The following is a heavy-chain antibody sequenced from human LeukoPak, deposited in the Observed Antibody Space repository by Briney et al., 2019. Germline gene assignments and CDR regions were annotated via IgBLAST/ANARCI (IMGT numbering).Heavy chain of an antibody. D-gene: IGHD3-3*01. J-gene: IGHJ6*04. CDR3: AKGFSTIFGVVIPPDV. CDR1: GYTFTSYY. CDR2: INPSGGST. V-gene: IGHV1-46*01. Sequence: GASVKVSCKASGYTFTSYYMHWVRQAPGQGLEWMGIINPSGGSTSYAQKFQVRVTMTRDTSTSTVYMELSSLRSEDTAVYYCAKGFSTIFGVVIPPDVWGKGTTVTVSS.